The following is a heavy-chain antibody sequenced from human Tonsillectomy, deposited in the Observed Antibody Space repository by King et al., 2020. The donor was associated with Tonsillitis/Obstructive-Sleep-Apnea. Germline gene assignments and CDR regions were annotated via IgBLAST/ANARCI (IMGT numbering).Heavy chain of an antibody. CDR2: INPSGGST. Sequence: VQLVESGAEVKKPGASVKVSCKASGYTFTTYYMHWVRQAPGQGLEWMGIINPSGGSTSYAQKFQGRVTMTRDTSTSTVYMELSSLRSEDTAVYYCASDAEGGWDPYYYDSSAYHDHYFDYWGQGTLVTVSS. V-gene: IGHV1-46*01. D-gene: IGHD3-22*01. CDR1: GYTFTTYY. J-gene: IGHJ4*02. CDR3: ASDAEGGWDPYYYDSSAYHDHYFDY.